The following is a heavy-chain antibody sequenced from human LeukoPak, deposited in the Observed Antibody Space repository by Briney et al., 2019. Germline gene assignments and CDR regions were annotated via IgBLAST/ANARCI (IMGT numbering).Heavy chain of an antibody. CDR1: GFTFDDYA. J-gene: IGHJ3*02. D-gene: IGHD6-13*01. CDR2: ISWNSGSI. Sequence: GRSLRLSCAASGFTFDDYAMHWVRQAPGKGLEWVSGISWNSGSIGYADSVKGRFTISRDNAKDSLYLQMNSLRAEDTALYYCAKDSSSWFPLRGWAWAFDIWGQGTMVTVSS. V-gene: IGHV3-9*01. CDR3: AKDSSSWFPLRGWAWAFDI.